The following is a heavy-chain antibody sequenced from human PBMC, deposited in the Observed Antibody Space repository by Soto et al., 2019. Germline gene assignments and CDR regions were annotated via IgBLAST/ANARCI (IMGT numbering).Heavy chain of an antibody. CDR1: GFTFSSYS. J-gene: IGHJ6*02. D-gene: IGHD4-17*01. CDR3: ARVMTTVVTAGYGMDV. V-gene: IGHV3-48*02. CDR2: ISSSSSTI. Sequence: GGSLRLSCAASGFTFSSYSMNWVRQAPGKGLEWVSYISSSSSTIYYADSVKGRFTISRDNAKNSLYLQMNSLRDEDTAVYYCARVMTTVVTAGYGMDVWGQGTTVTVSS.